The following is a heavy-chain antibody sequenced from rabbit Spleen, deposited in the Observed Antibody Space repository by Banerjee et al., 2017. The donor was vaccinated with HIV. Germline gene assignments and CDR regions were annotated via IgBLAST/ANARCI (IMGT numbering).Heavy chain of an antibody. V-gene: IGHV1S45*01. CDR3: ARDRGSGWGDAIDP. CDR1: GFSFSSSDY. D-gene: IGHD4-1*01. CDR2: IAGSSSGFT. Sequence: QEQLVESGGGLVKPGTSLTLTCTASGFSFSSSDYMCWVRQAPGKGLEWISCIAGSSSGFTYSATWAKGRFTISKTSSTTVTLQMTSLTAADTATYFCARDRGSGWGDAIDPWGQGTLVTVS. J-gene: IGHJ2*01.